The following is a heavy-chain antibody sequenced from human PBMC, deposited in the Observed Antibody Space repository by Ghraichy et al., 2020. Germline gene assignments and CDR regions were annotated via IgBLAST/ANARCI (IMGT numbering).Heavy chain of an antibody. Sequence: SETLSLTCAVYGGSFSGYYWSWIRQPPGKGLEWIGEINHSGSTNYNPSLKSRVTISVDTSKNQFSLKLSSVTAADTAVYYCARTLTIFGVVQYYNWFDPRGQGTLVTVSS. CDR3: ARTLTIFGVVQYYNWFDP. D-gene: IGHD3-3*01. V-gene: IGHV4-34*01. CDR2: INHSGST. CDR1: GGSFSGYY. J-gene: IGHJ5*02.